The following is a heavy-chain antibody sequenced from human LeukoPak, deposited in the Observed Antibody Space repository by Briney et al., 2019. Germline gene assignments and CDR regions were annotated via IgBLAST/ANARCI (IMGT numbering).Heavy chain of an antibody. CDR3: ARGTYYYDY. V-gene: IGHV3-7*05. CDR2: INQDGSEK. Sequence: GGSRRLSCAASGFTFRNYWMTWVRQAPGKGLEWVANINQDGSEKYYVDYVKGRFTISRDNAKNSLYLQMNSLRPEDTAVYYCARGTYYYDYWGERPLVTVSS. CDR1: GFTFRNYW. J-gene: IGHJ4*02.